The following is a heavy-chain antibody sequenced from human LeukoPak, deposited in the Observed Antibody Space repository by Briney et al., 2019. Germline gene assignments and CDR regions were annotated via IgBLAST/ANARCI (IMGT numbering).Heavy chain of an antibody. J-gene: IGHJ4*02. CDR3: AKPPNYDSDAPQVDY. Sequence: GGSLRLSCAASGFTFSSYAMSWVRQAPGKGLEWVSGIVGSGGNTYYANSVKGRFTISRDNSKNTLYLQMNSLRAEDTAVYYCAKPPNYDSDAPQVDYWGQGTLVTVSS. CDR1: GFTFSSYA. V-gene: IGHV3-23*01. CDR2: IVGSGGNT. D-gene: IGHD3-22*01.